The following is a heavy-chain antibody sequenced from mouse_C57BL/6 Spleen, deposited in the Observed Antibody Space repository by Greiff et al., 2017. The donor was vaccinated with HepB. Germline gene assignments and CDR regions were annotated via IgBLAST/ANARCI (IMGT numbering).Heavy chain of an antibody. J-gene: IGHJ1*03. V-gene: IGHV1-9*01. Sequence: VQLQQSGAELMKPGASVKLSCKATGYPFPGYWIAWVQQRPGHGLEWIGEILPGSGSTNYNEKIKGKATFTADTSSNTAYMQISNLTTEDSAIYYCAREGNDYSNPLWYFDVWGTGTTVTVSS. CDR1: GYPFPGYW. D-gene: IGHD2-5*01. CDR2: ILPGSGST. CDR3: AREGNDYSNPLWYFDV.